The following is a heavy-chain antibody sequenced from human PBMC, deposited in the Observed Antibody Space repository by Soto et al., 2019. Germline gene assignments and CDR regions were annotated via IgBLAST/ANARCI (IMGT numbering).Heavy chain of an antibody. CDR1: GYTLTELS. D-gene: IGHD6-19*01. V-gene: IGHV1-24*01. J-gene: IGHJ4*02. CDR2: FDPEDGET. CDR3: ATDLGGSIAVAGTGDY. Sequence: ASVKVSCKVSGYTLTELSMHWVRQAPGKGLEWMGGFDPEDGETIYAQKFQGRVTMTEDTSTDTAYMELSSLRSEDTVVYYCATDLGGSIAVAGTGDYWGQGTLVTVSS.